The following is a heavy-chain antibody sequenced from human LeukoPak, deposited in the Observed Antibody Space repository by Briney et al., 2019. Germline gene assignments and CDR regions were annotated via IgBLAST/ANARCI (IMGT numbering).Heavy chain of an antibody. D-gene: IGHD4-23*01. CDR3: ARAPYGGNSNY. J-gene: IGHJ4*02. CDR2: INHSGST. CDR1: GGSFSDYY. Sequence: SETLSLTCAVYGGSFSDYYWSWIRQPPGKGLEGIGEINHSGSTNYSPSLKSRVTISVDTSKNQFSLKLTSVTAADTAVYYCARAPYGGNSNYWGQGTLVTVSS. V-gene: IGHV4-34*01.